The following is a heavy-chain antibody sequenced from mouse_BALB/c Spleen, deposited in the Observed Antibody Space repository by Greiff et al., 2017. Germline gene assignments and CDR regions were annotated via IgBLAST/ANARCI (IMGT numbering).Heavy chain of an antibody. D-gene: IGHD4-1*01. CDR2: INPSTGYT. CDR3: ARELGRSYPY. J-gene: IGHJ3*01. V-gene: IGHV1-7*01. CDR1: GYTFTSYW. Sequence: QVQLKESGAELAKPGASVKMSCKASGYTFTSYWMHWVKQRPGQGLEWIGYINPSTGYTEYNQKFKDKATLTADKSSSTAYMQLSSLTSEDSAVYYCARELGRSYPYWGQGTLVTVSA.